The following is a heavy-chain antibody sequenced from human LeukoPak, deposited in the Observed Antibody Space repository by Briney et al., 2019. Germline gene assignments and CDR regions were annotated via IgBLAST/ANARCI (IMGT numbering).Heavy chain of an antibody. CDR1: GDSFTSYW. V-gene: IGHV5-51*01. Sequence: GESLKISCKGSGDSFTSYWIGWVRQMPGKGLEWMGIIYPCDSDTRYSPSFQGQVTISADKSINPAYLQLSSLKASDTAMYYCARQYSGSYPNDYWGQGTLVTVSS. J-gene: IGHJ4*02. CDR2: IYPCDSDT. D-gene: IGHD1-26*01. CDR3: ARQYSGSYPNDY.